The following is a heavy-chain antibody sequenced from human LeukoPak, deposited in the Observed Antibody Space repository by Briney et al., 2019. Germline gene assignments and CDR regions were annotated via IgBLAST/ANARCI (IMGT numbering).Heavy chain of an antibody. J-gene: IGHJ4*02. CDR2: IVVGTGNT. V-gene: IGHV1-58*01. CDR3: ARGRVNYGGNTRFDY. Sequence: RASVTVSCKASGFTFTSSAVQWVRQARGQRLEWIGWIVVGTGNTKYAQKFQERVTITRDMSTSTAYMELSSLRSEDTAVYYCARGRVNYGGNTRFDYWGQGTLVTVSS. D-gene: IGHD4-23*01. CDR1: GFTFTSSA.